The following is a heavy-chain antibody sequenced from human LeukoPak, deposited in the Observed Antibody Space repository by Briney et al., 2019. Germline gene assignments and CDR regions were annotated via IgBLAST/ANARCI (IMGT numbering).Heavy chain of an antibody. CDR3: AREGIVVVPAAIERGSYYYYGMDV. D-gene: IGHD2-2*02. V-gene: IGHV3-33*01. CDR2: IWYDGSNK. Sequence: PGGSLRLSCAASGFTFSSYGMPWVRQAPGKGLEWVAVIWYDGSNKYYADSVKGRFTISRDNSKNTLYLQMNSLRAEDTAVYYCAREGIVVVPAAIERGSYYYYGMDVWGQGTTVTVSS. CDR1: GFTFSSYG. J-gene: IGHJ6*02.